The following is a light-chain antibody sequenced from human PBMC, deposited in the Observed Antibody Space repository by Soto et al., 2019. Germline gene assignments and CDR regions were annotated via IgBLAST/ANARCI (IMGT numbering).Light chain of an antibody. V-gene: IGKV3-20*01. CDR1: QSVSSSY. CDR3: QQYGSSPRT. CDR2: GAS. Sequence: EIVLTQSPGPLSLSPGERATLSCMSSQSVSSSYLAWYQQKPGPAPRPTIYGASNRATGIPDRFNGSWSGTDCTLTISRLEPEDVAVYYCQQYGSSPRTFAQGTKVDIK. J-gene: IGKJ1*01.